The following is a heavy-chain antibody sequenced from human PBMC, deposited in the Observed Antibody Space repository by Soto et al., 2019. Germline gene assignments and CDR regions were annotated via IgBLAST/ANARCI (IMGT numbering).Heavy chain of an antibody. CDR3: ARVSSWYGNYFDY. V-gene: IGHV4-59*08. D-gene: IGHD6-13*01. CDR1: GGSISTYY. J-gene: IGHJ4*02. CDR2: IYYSGST. Sequence: SETLSLTCTVSGGSISTYYWSWIRQPPGKGLEWIGYIYYSGSTNYNPSLKSRVTISVDTSKNQFSLKLSSVTAADTAVYYCARVSSWYGNYFDYWGQGTLVTVSS.